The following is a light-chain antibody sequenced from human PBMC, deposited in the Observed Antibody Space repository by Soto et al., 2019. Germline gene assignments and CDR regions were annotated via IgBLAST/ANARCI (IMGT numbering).Light chain of an antibody. CDR2: GAS. V-gene: IGKV3-20*01. CDR3: QQYGSSQWT. CDR1: QSVSSSY. J-gene: IGKJ1*01. Sequence: IVLTQSPGTLSLSPGERTTLSCRASQSVSSSYLAWYQQKPGQAPRLLIYGASNRATGIPDRFSGSGSGTDFTLTISRLEPEDFAVYYCQQYGSSQWTFGQGTKVDIK.